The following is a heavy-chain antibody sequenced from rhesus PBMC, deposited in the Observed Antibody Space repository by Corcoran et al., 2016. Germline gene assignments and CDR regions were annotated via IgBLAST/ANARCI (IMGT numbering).Heavy chain of an antibody. CDR2: IYGGGSRT. V-gene: IGHV4-169*02. Sequence: QLQLQESGPGLVKPSETLSVTCAVSGGSISSSYWSWIRQAPGKGLEWIGYIYGGGSRTNSNPSLTSRVTLSVDTSKNQLSLKLSSVTAADTAVYYCASDRPYSSGWSFDYWGQGVLVTVSS. CDR3: ASDRPYSSGWSFDY. D-gene: IGHD6S26*01. CDR1: GGSISSSY. J-gene: IGHJ4*01.